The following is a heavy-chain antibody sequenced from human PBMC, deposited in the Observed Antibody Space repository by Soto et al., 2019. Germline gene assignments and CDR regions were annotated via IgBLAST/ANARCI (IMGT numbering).Heavy chain of an antibody. D-gene: IGHD6-19*01. CDR2: MSGSGRST. CDR3: AKDRTPVADYYFDY. V-gene: IGHV3-23*01. Sequence: VRVSGACCGWTFSSYAMRWVRKAPGKGLECVSAMSGSGRSTYYADSVNGRFTVYRDNSKNTLYLEMSSLRAEDTAIYYCAKDRTPVADYYFDYWGLGTLVTGSS. CDR1: GWTFSSYA. J-gene: IGHJ4*02.